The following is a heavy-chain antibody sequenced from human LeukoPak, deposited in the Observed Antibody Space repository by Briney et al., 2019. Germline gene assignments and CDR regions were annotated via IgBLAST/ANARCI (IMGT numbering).Heavy chain of an antibody. CDR3: ARDVPHTVAATSFGH. CDR2: ISSSGSAI. D-gene: IGHD6-19*01. CDR1: GFTFSSYE. J-gene: IGHJ4*02. Sequence: PGGSLRLSCAASGFTFSSYEMNWVRQAPGKGLEWVSYISSSGSAIYYADSVRGRFTISRDNTKNSLFLQMNSLRAEDTAVYYCARDVPHTVAATSFGHWGQGTLVTVSS. V-gene: IGHV3-48*03.